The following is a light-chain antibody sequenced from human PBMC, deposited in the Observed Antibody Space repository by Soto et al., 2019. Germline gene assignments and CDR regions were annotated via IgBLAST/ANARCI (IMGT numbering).Light chain of an antibody. J-gene: IGKJ5*01. CDR2: AAS. CDR3: QHADSFPLIT. CDR1: EDISTW. V-gene: IGKV1-12*01. Sequence: EIQITQKHSSVSASVGDRVTITCRSSEDISTWLAWYQQKPGKAPKLLIYAASSLQSGVPSRFSGSGSGTDFTLTISSLQPEDFATYYCQHADSFPLITFGQGTRLEI.